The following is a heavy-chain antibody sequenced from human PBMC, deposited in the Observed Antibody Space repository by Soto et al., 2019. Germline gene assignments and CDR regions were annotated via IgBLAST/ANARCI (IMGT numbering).Heavy chain of an antibody. CDR3: ASEAIAAAAVYGMDV. CDR1: GYTFTNYA. D-gene: IGHD6-13*01. V-gene: IGHV1-3*01. CDR2: INAGNGNT. J-gene: IGHJ6*02. Sequence: ASVKVSCKASGYTFTNYAMHWVRQAPGQRLEWMGWINAGNGNTKYSQKFQGRVTITRDTSASTAYMELSSLRSEDTAVYYCASEAIAAAAVYGMDVWGQGTTVTVSS.